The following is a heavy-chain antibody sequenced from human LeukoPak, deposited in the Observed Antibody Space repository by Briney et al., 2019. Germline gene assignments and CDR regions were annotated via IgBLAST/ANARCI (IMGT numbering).Heavy chain of an antibody. Sequence: GGSLRLSCITSGFNFRGYNMAWVRQAPGKGLEWLATTTRDGSGKEYVDSVRGRFTISRDNSKNTLYLQMNSLRAEDTAVYYCAKEHTYYDFWTQSGYYMDVWGKGTTVTVSS. CDR2: TTRDGSGK. D-gene: IGHD3-3*01. V-gene: IGHV3-30*18. CDR1: GFNFRGYN. J-gene: IGHJ6*03. CDR3: AKEHTYYDFWTQSGYYMDV.